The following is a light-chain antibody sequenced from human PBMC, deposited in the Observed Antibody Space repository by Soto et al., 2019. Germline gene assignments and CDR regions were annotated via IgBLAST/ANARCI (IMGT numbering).Light chain of an antibody. CDR1: SSDVGEYDS. CDR2: DVN. Sequence: QSVLTQPRSVSGSPGQSVTISCTGTSSDVGEYDSVSWYQQHPAKAPKLIIYDVNKRPSGVPDRFSGSKSGNTASLTISGLLAGDEADYYCCSYAGSYTFVFGSGTKLTVL. CDR3: CSYAGSYTFV. J-gene: IGLJ1*01. V-gene: IGLV2-11*01.